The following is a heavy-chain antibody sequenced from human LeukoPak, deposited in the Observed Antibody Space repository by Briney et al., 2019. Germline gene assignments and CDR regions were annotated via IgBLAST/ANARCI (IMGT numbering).Heavy chain of an antibody. CDR1: GFTFSSYG. D-gene: IGHD6-19*01. Sequence: GGSLRLSGVASGFTFSSYGMHWVRQAPGKGLVWVSRINSDGSNTNYADSVKGRFTISRDNAKNTLYLQMNSLRAEDTAVFYCARVRDISGHWGFLDYWGQGTLVTVSS. V-gene: IGHV3-74*01. J-gene: IGHJ4*02. CDR2: INSDGSNT. CDR3: ARVRDISGHWGFLDY.